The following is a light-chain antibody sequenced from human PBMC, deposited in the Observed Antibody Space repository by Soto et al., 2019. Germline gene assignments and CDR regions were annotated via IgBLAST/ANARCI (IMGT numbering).Light chain of an antibody. CDR3: CSYGGTYTWV. CDR2: AVS. J-gene: IGLJ3*02. Sequence: QSVLTQPRSVSGSPGQSVTISCTGTSSDVGGYNYVSWYQQHPGRAPKLMISAVSERPSGVPDRFSGSRSGNTASLTISGLQAEDEADYYCCSYGGTYTWVFGGGTKLTVL. V-gene: IGLV2-11*01. CDR1: SSDVGGYNY.